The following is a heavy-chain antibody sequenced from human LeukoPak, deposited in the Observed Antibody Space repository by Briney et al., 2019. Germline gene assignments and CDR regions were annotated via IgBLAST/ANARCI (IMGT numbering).Heavy chain of an antibody. CDR2: INHSGST. CDR3: ARGPLTVTHYYYGMDV. V-gene: IGHV4-34*01. CDR1: GGSISTYY. Sequence: SETLSLTCTVSGGSISTYYWNWIRQPPGKGLEWIGEINHSGSTNYNPSLKSRVTISVDTSKNQFSLKLSSVTAADTAVYYCARGPLTVTHYYYGMDVWGQGTTVTVSS. D-gene: IGHD4-11*01. J-gene: IGHJ6*02.